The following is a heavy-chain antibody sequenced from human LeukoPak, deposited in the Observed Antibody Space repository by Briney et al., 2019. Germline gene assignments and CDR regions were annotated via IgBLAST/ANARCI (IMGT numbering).Heavy chain of an antibody. Sequence: SETLSLTCAVSGYSLGKNYYCGWIRQPPGKGLEWIGRIYGTGSTSYNPSLMNRVTMSVDTSKNHFSLKLTSVTAADTAVYYCARYDSRVSASTRFDYWGQGILVTISS. CDR3: ARYDSRVSASTRFDY. J-gene: IGHJ4*02. D-gene: IGHD3-16*01. V-gene: IGHV4-38-2*01. CDR2: IYGTGST. CDR1: GYSLGKNYY.